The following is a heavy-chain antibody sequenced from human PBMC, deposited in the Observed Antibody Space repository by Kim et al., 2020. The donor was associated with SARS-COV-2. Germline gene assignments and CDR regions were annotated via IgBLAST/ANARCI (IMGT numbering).Heavy chain of an antibody. J-gene: IGHJ3*02. V-gene: IGHV7-4-1*02. CDR3: GRGLGRVDGQWADALDI. Sequence: ASVKVSCKASGYTFTSYSIHWVRQAPGQGLEWMAWINTITGNPTYAQGFTGRFVFSLDTSLSTAYVQISRLKAEDTAVYYCGRGLGRVDGQWADALDIWGQGTMVTVSS. D-gene: IGHD3-16*01. CDR1: GYTFTSYS. CDR2: INTITGNP.